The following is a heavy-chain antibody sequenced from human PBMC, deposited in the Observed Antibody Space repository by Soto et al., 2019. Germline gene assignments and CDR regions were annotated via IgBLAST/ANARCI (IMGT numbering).Heavy chain of an antibody. CDR3: AKGRGGSGSLPHGFDF. Sequence: EVQLLESGGGLVQPGGSLRLSCAASGFTFNNYAMTWVRQAPGKGLECVSAISGGGDTTSYADSVKGRFTVSRDGSKNTLEMQMRSLRAEVTAFYYCAKGRGGSGSLPHGFDFWGQETLVTVCS. CDR2: ISGGGDTT. J-gene: IGHJ4*02. D-gene: IGHD3-10*01. CDR1: GFTFNNYA. V-gene: IGHV3-23*01.